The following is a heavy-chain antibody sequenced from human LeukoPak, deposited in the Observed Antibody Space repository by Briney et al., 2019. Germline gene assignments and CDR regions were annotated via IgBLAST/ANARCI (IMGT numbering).Heavy chain of an antibody. D-gene: IGHD3-22*01. J-gene: IGHJ4*02. CDR1: GFTFSSYG. CDR3: AKLYYDSSGYYYVAIDY. V-gene: IGHV3-30*18. CDR2: ISYDGSNK. Sequence: GRSLRLSCAAFGFTFSSYGMHWVRQAPGKGLEWVAVISYDGSNKYYADSVKGRFTISRDNSKNTLYLQMNSLRAEDTAVYYCAKLYYDSSGYYYVAIDYWGQGTLVTVSS.